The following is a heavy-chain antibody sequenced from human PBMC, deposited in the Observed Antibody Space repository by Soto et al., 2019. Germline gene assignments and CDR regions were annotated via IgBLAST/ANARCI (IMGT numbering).Heavy chain of an antibody. CDR1: GGSISSSNW. CDR2: IYHSGST. Sequence: SETLSLTCAASGGSISSSNWWSWVRQPPGKGMERIGEIYHSGSTNYNPFLKSRVTLSVDKSNNQFSLKLISVTAADTAVYYCARETYGDYVGYFDPWGQG. J-gene: IGHJ5*02. D-gene: IGHD4-17*01. CDR3: ARETYGDYVGYFDP. V-gene: IGHV4-4*02.